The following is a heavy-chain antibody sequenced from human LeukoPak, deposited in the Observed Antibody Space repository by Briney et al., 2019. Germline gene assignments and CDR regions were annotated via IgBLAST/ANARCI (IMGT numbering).Heavy chain of an antibody. V-gene: IGHV1-2*02. Sequence: ASVKVSCKASGYTFTGYYMHWVRQAPGQGLEWMGWINPNSGGTNYAQKFQGRVTMTRDTSISTAHMELSRLRSDDTAVYYCARGFGYYCSSTSCYSRYFQHWGQGTLVTVSS. CDR2: INPNSGGT. D-gene: IGHD2-2*01. CDR1: GYTFTGYY. CDR3: ARGFGYYCSSTSCYSRYFQH. J-gene: IGHJ1*01.